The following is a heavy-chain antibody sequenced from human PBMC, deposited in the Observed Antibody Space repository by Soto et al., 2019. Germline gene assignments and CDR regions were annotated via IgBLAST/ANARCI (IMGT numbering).Heavy chain of an antibody. CDR3: ARRGYGLDV. D-gene: IGHD6-13*01. Sequence: QVQLQESGPRLVKPSETVSLTCSVSGVPISSTSYFWAWIRQPPGKGLEWNGNTYLDGRISYNPSLESPLTISVDTSKNHSSLTMTSVTASDTAIYYCARRGYGLDVWGQETTVKVSS. CDR2: TYLDGRI. V-gene: IGHV4-39*01. CDR1: GVPISSTSYF. J-gene: IGHJ6*02.